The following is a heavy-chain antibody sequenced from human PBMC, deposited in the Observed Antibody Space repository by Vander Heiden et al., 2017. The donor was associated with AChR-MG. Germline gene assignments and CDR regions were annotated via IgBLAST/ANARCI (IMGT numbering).Heavy chain of an antibody. Sequence: QVQLQQWGAGLLKPSETLSLTCAVYGGSFSGYYWSWIRQPPVKGLEWIGEINHSGSTNYNPSLKSRVTISVDTSKNQFSLKLSSVTAADTAVYYCARDCSGGSCYMAVAFDIWGQGTMVTVSS. CDR2: INHSGST. CDR1: GGSFSGYY. V-gene: IGHV4-34*01. J-gene: IGHJ3*02. CDR3: ARDCSGGSCYMAVAFDI. D-gene: IGHD2-15*01.